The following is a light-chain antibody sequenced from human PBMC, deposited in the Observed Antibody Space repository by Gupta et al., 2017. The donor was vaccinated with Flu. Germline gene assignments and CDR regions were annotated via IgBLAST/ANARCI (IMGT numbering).Light chain of an antibody. CDR1: QSVMSN. Sequence: SPATQSVSPGERATLSCRASQSVMSNLAWDQQKPGQAPRLLIYGASTRATGIPARFSGGVCGTEFTLTTSSLQSEDFAVYYCQQYDDLRTFGQGTKVEI. J-gene: IGKJ1*01. CDR3: QQYDDLRT. V-gene: IGKV3-15*01. CDR2: GAS.